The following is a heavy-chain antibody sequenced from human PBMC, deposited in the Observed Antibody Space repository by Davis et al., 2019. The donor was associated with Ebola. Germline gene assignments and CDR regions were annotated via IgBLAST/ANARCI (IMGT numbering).Heavy chain of an antibody. CDR1: GFTFSGYA. CDR3: AKDDYHSGSPFDY. CDR2: ISYDGSNK. V-gene: IGHV3-30*04. J-gene: IGHJ4*02. D-gene: IGHD1-26*01. Sequence: GESLKISCVASGFTFSGYAMHWVRQAPGKGLEWVAVISYDGSNKYYADSVKGRFTISRDNSQNTLSLQMNSLRAEDTAVYYCAKDDYHSGSPFDYWGQGTLVTVSS.